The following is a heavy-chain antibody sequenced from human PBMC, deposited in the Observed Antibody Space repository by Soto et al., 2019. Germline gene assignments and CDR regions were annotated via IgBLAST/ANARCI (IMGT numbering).Heavy chain of an antibody. D-gene: IGHD6-6*01. Sequence: QVQLVQSGAEVKKPGSSVKVSCKASGGTFNSYAISWVRQAPGQGLEWMGGTIPIFRTADYAQKLQGRVTITADESTSTAYMELSSLRSEDTAVYYCASQQLGPSYCYGMDVWGQGTTVTVSS. CDR2: TIPIFRTA. CDR1: GGTFNSYA. J-gene: IGHJ6*02. V-gene: IGHV1-69*12. CDR3: ASQQLGPSYCYGMDV.